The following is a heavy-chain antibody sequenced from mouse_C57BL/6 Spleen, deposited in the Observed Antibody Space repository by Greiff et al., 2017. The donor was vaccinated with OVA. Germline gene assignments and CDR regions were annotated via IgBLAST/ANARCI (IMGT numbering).Heavy chain of an antibody. J-gene: IGHJ3*01. CDR1: GFTFSDYG. Sequence: DVMLVESGGGLVKPGGSLKLSCAASGFTFSDYGMHWVRQAPEKGLEWVAYISSGSSTIYYADTVKGRFTISRDNAKNTLFLQMTSLRSEDTAMYYCARGDSIEAWFADGGQGTLVTVSA. V-gene: IGHV5-17*01. CDR2: ISSGSSTI. CDR3: ARGDSIEAWFAD.